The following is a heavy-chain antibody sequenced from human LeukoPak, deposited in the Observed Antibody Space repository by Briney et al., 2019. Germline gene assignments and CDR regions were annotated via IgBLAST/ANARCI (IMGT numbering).Heavy chain of an antibody. J-gene: IGHJ4*02. CDR2: ISAYNGNT. D-gene: IGHD6-19*01. CDR3: ARDLGIAVAGTWGY. V-gene: IGHV1-18*01. CDR1: SYTFTSYG. Sequence: ASVKVSCKASSYTFTSYGMSWVRQAPGQGLEWMGWISAYNGNTNYAQKLQGRVTMTTDTSTSTAYMELRSLRSDDTAVYYCARDLGIAVAGTWGYWGQGTLVTVSS.